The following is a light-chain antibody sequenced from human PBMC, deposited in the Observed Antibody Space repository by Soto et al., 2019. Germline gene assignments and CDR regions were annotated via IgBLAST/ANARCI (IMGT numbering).Light chain of an antibody. J-gene: IGKJ1*01. CDR1: QSITNR. Sequence: DIQMTQSPSTLSASVGDRVTITCRASQSITNRLAWYQQKPGKAPKVLIYDASNLESGVPSRFSGSGFGTEFIITIRSRQPDDFATYWCQHYGGMWTFGQGTKVEIK. V-gene: IGKV1-5*01. CDR2: DAS. CDR3: QHYGGMWT.